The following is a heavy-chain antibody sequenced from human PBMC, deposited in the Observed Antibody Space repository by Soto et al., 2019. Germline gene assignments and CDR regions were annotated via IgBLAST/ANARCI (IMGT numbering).Heavy chain of an antibody. Sequence: QVQLVESGGGVVQPGRSLRLSCAASGFIFRSYGMHWVRQTPDKGLEWVAVIWYDGSKKYYADSVKGRFTISRDKSKNTLYLEMNSLRADDTAVDYCASDSSGVCAYLDSWGQGSLVTVSS. J-gene: IGHJ4*02. V-gene: IGHV3-33*01. CDR1: GFIFRSYG. D-gene: IGHD2-8*01. CDR3: ASDSSGVCAYLDS. CDR2: IWYDGSKK.